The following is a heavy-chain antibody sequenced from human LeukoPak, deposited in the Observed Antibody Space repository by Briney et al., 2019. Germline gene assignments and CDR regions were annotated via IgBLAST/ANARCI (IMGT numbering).Heavy chain of an antibody. D-gene: IGHD1-26*01. Sequence: PSETLSLTCTVSGGSISSYYWSWIRQPPGKGLEWIGYIYYSGSTNYNPSLKSRVTMSVDTSKNQFSLKLSSVTAADTAVYYCARVGAVGATDYYMDVWGKGTTVTVSS. J-gene: IGHJ6*03. CDR2: IYYSGST. V-gene: IGHV4-59*01. CDR3: ARVGAVGATDYYMDV. CDR1: GGSISSYY.